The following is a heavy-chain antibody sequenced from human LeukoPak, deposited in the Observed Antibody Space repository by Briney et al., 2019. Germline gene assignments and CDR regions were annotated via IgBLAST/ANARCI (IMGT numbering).Heavy chain of an antibody. D-gene: IGHD1-26*01. CDR1: GFTFRSHW. CDR3: AREHRGAGATVDY. V-gene: IGHV3-74*01. J-gene: IGHJ4*02. Sequence: GGSLRLSCADSGFTFRSHWMHWVRQAPGKGLVWVSRIESDGSSTTYADSVRGRFTISRDNAKNTLYLQMNSLRAEDTAVYYCAREHRGAGATVDYWGQGTLVTVSS. CDR2: IESDGSST.